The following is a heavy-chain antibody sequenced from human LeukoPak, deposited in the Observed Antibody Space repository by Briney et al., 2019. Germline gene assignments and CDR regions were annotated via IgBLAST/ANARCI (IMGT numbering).Heavy chain of an antibody. CDR2: ISSSGSTI. CDR1: GFTFSSYE. Sequence: GGSLRLSCAASGFTFSSYEMNWVRQAPGKGLEWVSYISSSGSTIYYADSVKGRFTISRDNAKNSLYLQMNSLRAEDTAVYYCARGGYCSSTSCYNNWFDPWGQRTLVTVSS. D-gene: IGHD2-2*02. V-gene: IGHV3-48*03. CDR3: ARGGYCSSTSCYNNWFDP. J-gene: IGHJ5*02.